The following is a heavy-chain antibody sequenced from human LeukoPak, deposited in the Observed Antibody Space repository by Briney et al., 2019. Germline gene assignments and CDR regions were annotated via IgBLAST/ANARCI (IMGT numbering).Heavy chain of an antibody. Sequence: ASVKVSCKTSGYKFINYGISWVRQAPGQGLEWLGWISTYSGNTNYVQSVRGRATMTTDTSTSTAYLELGSLTSDDTAVYYCAKDRYSYGYAARLFDHWGQGTLVTVSS. D-gene: IGHD5-18*01. CDR3: AKDRYSYGYAARLFDH. CDR2: ISTYSGNT. CDR1: GYKFINYG. V-gene: IGHV1-18*01. J-gene: IGHJ4*02.